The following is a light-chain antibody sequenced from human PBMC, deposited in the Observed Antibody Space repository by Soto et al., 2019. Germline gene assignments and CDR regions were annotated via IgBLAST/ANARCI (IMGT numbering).Light chain of an antibody. J-gene: IGKJ2*01. CDR3: QQYSLWPGT. V-gene: IGKV3-15*01. CDR2: GAS. CDR1: QSVSGN. Sequence: EIVMTQSPATLSVSPGERATLSCRASQSVSGNLAWYQQKPGQPPRLLIYGASTRATGIPDRFSGSGSGTDFTLTISSLQSEDFAVYYCQQYSLWPGTFGKGTKLEIK.